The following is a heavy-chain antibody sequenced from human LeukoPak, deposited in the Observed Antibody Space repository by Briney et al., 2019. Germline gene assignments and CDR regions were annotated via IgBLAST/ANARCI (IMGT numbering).Heavy chain of an antibody. D-gene: IGHD4-17*01. Sequence: GGSLRLSCAASGFTFSAFWMSWVRQGPGKGLEWVASIKPDGSDSHHVDSVMGRFTISRDNAKNLLYLQMNSLSTEDTAVYYCARLFGGVTTFDYWGQGALVTVSS. J-gene: IGHJ4*02. CDR1: GFTFSAFW. CDR3: ARLFGGVTTFDY. V-gene: IGHV3-7*01. CDR2: IKPDGSDS.